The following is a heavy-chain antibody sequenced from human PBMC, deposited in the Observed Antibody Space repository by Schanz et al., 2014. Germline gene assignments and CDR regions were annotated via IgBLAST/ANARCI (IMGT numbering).Heavy chain of an antibody. D-gene: IGHD2-15*01. CDR2: IIPLFGTA. CDR3: EKAINVVGQHTDAFQS. Sequence: SVKVSCKASGYTFTKYSISWVRQAPGQGLEWMGGIIPLFGTANYAQKFQGRVTITADESTSAAYMELSSLRSEDKAVYYCEKAINVVGQHTDAFQSGGPGTRETVSP. V-gene: IGHV1-69*13. J-gene: IGHJ3*01. CDR1: GYTFTKYS.